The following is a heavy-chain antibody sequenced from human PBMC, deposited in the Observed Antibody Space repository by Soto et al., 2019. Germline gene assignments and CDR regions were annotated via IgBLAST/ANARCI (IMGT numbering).Heavy chain of an antibody. CDR2: IFSRGTP. D-gene: IGHD4-17*01. J-gene: IGHJ5*02. V-gene: IGHV4-59*01. Sequence: QVQLQESGQGLVKPSETLSLTCTVSGVSITDYHWSWIRQSPGRGLEWIGYIFSRGTPNYNPSLKSRVTISVDTSRNQFSLKLNSLTAADTAMYFCAKRFGDYVGWFDPWGQGALVIVSS. CDR1: GVSITDYH. CDR3: AKRFGDYVGWFDP.